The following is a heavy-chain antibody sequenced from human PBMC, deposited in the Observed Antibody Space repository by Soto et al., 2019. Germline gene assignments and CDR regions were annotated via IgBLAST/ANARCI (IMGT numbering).Heavy chain of an antibody. CDR1: GFTFSSYA. V-gene: IGHV3-30-3*01. CDR2: ISYDGSNK. CDR3: ARDGHYYDSSGYYYEGGAFDY. D-gene: IGHD3-22*01. J-gene: IGHJ4*02. Sequence: QVQLVESGGGVVQPGRSLRLSCAASGFTFSSYAMHWVRQAPGKGLEWVAVISYDGSNKYYADSVKGRFTISRDNSKNTLYLQMNSLRAEDTAVYYCARDGHYYDSSGYYYEGGAFDYWGQGTLVTVSS.